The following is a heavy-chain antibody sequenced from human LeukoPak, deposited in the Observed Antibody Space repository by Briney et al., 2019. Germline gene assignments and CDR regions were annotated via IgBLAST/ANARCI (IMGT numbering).Heavy chain of an antibody. Sequence: SVKVSCKASGGTFSSYAISWVRQAPGQGLEWMGGIIPIFGTANYAQKFQGRVTITADESTSTAYMELSSLRSEDTAVYHCAREAGVTMVRGVTSYGMDVWGKGTTVTVSS. J-gene: IGHJ6*04. D-gene: IGHD3-10*01. V-gene: IGHV1-69*13. CDR2: IIPIFGTA. CDR1: GGTFSSYA. CDR3: AREAGVTMVRGVTSYGMDV.